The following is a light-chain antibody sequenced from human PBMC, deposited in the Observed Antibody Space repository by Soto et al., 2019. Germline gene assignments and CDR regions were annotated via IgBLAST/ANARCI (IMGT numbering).Light chain of an antibody. CDR2: AAS. CDR1: QGISKD. CDR3: LDAYVVSWP. Sequence: IQMNQSPSALSATVGDRDTITCRASQGISKDLGWYQVKPGKAPKLLIFAASSLQSGVPSRFSGSGSGTEFTLTISCLQPEDFAPYYCLDAYVVSWPFGDVAKV. J-gene: IGKJ1*01. V-gene: IGKV1-6*01.